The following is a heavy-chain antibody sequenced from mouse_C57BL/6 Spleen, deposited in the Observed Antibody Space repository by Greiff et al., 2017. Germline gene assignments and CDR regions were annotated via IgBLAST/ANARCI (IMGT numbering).Heavy chain of an antibody. V-gene: IGHV1-50*01. J-gene: IGHJ1*03. CDR2: IDPSDSYT. D-gene: IGHD1-1*01. Sequence: QVQLKQPGAELVKPGASVKLSCKASGYTFTSYWMQWVKQRPGQGLEWIGEIDPSDSYTNYNQKFKGKATLTVDTSASTAYMQLSSLTSEDSAVYYWARARGSSHWYFDVWGTGTTVTVSS. CDR1: GYTFTSYW. CDR3: ARARGSSHWYFDV.